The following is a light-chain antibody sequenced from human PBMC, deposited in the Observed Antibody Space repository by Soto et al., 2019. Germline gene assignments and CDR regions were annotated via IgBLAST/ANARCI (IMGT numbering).Light chain of an antibody. CDR2: GAS. V-gene: IGKV3-15*01. J-gene: IGKJ1*01. CDR1: QSVSSN. Sequence: EIVMTQSPATLSVSPGERATLSCRASQSVSSNLAWYQQKPGQAPRLLIYGASTRATGIPARFSGSGSGTEFTLTNSSLQSADFAVYYCQQYNNWPLTFGQGTKVEIK. CDR3: QQYNNWPLT.